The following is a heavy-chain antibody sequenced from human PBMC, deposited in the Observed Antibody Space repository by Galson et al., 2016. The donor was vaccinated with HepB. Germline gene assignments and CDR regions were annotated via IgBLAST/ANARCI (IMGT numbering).Heavy chain of an antibody. CDR3: VKDLDYGDYTGTFDI. CDR1: GFTFDDYA. D-gene: IGHD4-17*01. V-gene: IGHV3-9*01. Sequence: SLRLSCAASGFTFDDYAMHWVRQAPGKGLEWVSGINWNSGRIDYADSVKGRFTISRDNAKDSLHMQMNSLRAEDTALYYCVKDLDYGDYTGTFDIWGQGTMVTVSS. CDR2: INWNSGRI. J-gene: IGHJ3*02.